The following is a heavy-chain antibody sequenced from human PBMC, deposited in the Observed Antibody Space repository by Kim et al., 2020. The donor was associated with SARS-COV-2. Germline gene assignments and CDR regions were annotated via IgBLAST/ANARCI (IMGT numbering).Heavy chain of an antibody. V-gene: IGHV3-74*01. CDR2: IKSDASVI. J-gene: IGHJ4*02. CDR1: GFTFSTYW. CDR3: GRDKGETGDLVDY. Sequence: GGSLRLSCAASGFTFSTYWMHWVRQAPGKGLVWVSRIKSDASVINNAYAAKVRFTISRDNDKNTLDLQMNSLRAEDTAVDYCGRDKGETGDLVDYWGQGALVTVSS. D-gene: IGHD2-21*01.